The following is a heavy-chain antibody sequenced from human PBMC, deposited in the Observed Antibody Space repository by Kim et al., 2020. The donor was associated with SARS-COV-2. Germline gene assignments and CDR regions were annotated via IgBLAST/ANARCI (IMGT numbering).Heavy chain of an antibody. D-gene: IGHD6-19*01. CDR2: IYSGGST. J-gene: IGHJ5*02. V-gene: IGHV3-53*01. Sequence: GGSLRLSCAASGFTVSSNYMSWVRQAPGKGLEWVSVIYSGGSTYYADSVKGRFTISRDNSKNTLYLQMNSLRAEDTAVYYCARAGWLPYGGWFDPWGQGTLVTVSS. CDR1: GFTVSSNY. CDR3: ARAGWLPYGGWFDP.